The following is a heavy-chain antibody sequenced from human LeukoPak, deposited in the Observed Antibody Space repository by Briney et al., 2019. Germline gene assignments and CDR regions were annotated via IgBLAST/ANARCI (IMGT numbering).Heavy chain of an antibody. CDR1: GFTFSTYG. CDR2: ISGSGGST. D-gene: IGHD6-19*01. J-gene: IGHJ4*02. V-gene: IGHV3-23*01. Sequence: GGTLRLSCVASGFTFSTYGMSWVRQAPGKGLEWVSAISGSGGSTYYADSVKGRFTISRDNSKNTLYLQMNSLRAEDTAVYFCARAFVYSSGRLFDYWGQGTLVTVSS. CDR3: ARAFVYSSGRLFDY.